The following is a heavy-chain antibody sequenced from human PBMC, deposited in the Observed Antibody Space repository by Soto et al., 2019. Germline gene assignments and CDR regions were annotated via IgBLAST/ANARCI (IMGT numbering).Heavy chain of an antibody. CDR2: IYYSGST. J-gene: IGHJ6*02. V-gene: IGHV4-39*01. CDR3: ASRHPASYGMDV. Sequence: QLQLQESGPGLVKPSETLSLTCTVSGGSISSSSYYWGWLRQPPGKGLEWIGSIYYSGSTYYNPSLKSPVTLSGDTSTHQFSLMASPVAAADPSVYYGASRHPASYGMDVWGQGTTVTVSS. CDR1: GGSISSSSYY.